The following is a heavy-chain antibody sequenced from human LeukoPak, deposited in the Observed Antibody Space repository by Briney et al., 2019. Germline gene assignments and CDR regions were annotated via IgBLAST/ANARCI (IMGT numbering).Heavy chain of an antibody. D-gene: IGHD4-17*01. CDR3: ARVRGDYLDY. J-gene: IGHJ4*02. CDR1: GFTIRSYN. CDR2: INSSSSYI. V-gene: IGHV3-21*01. Sequence: GGSLRLSCAASGFTIRSYNMNWVRQAPGKGLEWVSSINSSSSYIYYADSVKGRFTISRDNARNSLYLQMNSLRAEGTAVYYCARVRGDYLDYWGQGTLVTVSS.